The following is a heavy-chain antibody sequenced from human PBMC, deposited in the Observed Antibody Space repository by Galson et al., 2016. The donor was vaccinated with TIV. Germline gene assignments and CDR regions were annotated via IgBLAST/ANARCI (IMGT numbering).Heavy chain of an antibody. CDR3: ARDRPHLLSGHVMDV. J-gene: IGHJ6*02. D-gene: IGHD2/OR15-2a*01. V-gene: IGHV3-30*03. CDR1: GFTFSAYG. Sequence: SLRLSCAASGFTFSAYGMHWVRQAPVKGLEWVAVISNDGSDKIYRDSVKGRFTISRDNSKNTLYLQMSGLRAQDTAVYYCARDRPHLLSGHVMDVWGQGTTVTVSS. CDR2: ISNDGSDK.